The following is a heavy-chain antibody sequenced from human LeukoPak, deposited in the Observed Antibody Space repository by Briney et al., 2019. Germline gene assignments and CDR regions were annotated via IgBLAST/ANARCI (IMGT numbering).Heavy chain of an antibody. Sequence: PGRSLRLSCAASGFTFSSYGVHWVRQAPGKGLEWVAVISYDGSNKYYADSVKGRFTISRDNSKNTLYLQMNSLRAEDTAVYYCARDLADSSGWYYFDYWGQGTLVTVSS. D-gene: IGHD6-19*01. J-gene: IGHJ4*02. CDR3: ARDLADSSGWYYFDY. CDR1: GFTFSSYG. V-gene: IGHV3-30*03. CDR2: ISYDGSNK.